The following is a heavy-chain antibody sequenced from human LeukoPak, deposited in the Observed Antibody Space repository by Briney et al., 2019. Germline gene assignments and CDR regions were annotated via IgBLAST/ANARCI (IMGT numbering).Heavy chain of an antibody. CDR2: ISGSGGST. V-gene: IGHV3-23*01. J-gene: IGHJ4*02. CDR1: GGPFSSYH. CDR3: ANVVPAAKGRYFDY. D-gene: IGHD2-2*01. Sequence: ETLSLTCTVSGGPFSSYHWSWIRQPPGKGLEWVSAISGSGGSTYYADSVKGRFTISRDNSKNTLYLQMNSLRAEDTAVYYCANVVPAAKGRYFDYWGQGTLVTVSS.